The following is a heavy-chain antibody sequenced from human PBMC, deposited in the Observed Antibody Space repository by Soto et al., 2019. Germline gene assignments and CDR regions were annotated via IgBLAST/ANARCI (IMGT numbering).Heavy chain of an antibody. CDR2: ISAYNGNT. V-gene: IGHV1-18*01. Sequence: ASVKVSCKASGYTFTSYGISWVRQAPGQGLEWMGWISAYNGNTNYAQKLQGRVTMTTDTSTSTAYMELRSLRSDDTAVYYCARWGSGWYSGYYGMDVWGQGTTVTVSS. CDR1: GYTFTSYG. CDR3: ARWGSGWYSGYYGMDV. D-gene: IGHD6-19*01. J-gene: IGHJ6*02.